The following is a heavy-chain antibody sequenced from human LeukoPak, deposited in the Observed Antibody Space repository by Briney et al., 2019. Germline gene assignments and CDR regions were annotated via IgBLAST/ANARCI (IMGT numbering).Heavy chain of an antibody. Sequence: PSETLSLTCAVYGGSFSGYYWSWIRQPPGKGLEWIGEINHSGSTNYNPSLKSRVTISVDTSKNQFSLKLSSVTAADTAVYCCARARRHGSGYYVDYWGQGTLVTVSS. V-gene: IGHV4-34*01. CDR3: ARARRHGSGYYVDY. J-gene: IGHJ4*02. CDR2: INHSGST. CDR1: GGSFSGYY. D-gene: IGHD3-22*01.